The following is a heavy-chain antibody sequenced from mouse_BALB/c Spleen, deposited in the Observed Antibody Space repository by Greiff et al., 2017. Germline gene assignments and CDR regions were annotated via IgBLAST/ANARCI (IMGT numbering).Heavy chain of an antibody. J-gene: IGHJ4*01. CDR1: GFTFSSYA. CDR2: ISSGGSYT. Sequence: EVMLVESGGGLVKPGGSLKLSCAASGFTFSSYAMSWVRQSPEKRLEWVAEISSGGSYTYYPDTVTGRFTISRDNAKNTLYLEMSSLRSEDTAMYYCAREITTVDAMDYWGQGTSVTVSS. CDR3: AREITTVDAMDY. V-gene: IGHV5-9-4*01. D-gene: IGHD1-1*01.